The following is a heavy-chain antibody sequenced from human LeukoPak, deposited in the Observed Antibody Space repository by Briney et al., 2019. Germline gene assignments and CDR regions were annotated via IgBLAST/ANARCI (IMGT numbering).Heavy chain of an antibody. J-gene: IGHJ4*02. V-gene: IGHV4-34*01. CDR3: ARGDRGNYFDY. Sequence: SETLSLTCAVYGGSLSGYYWSWIRQPPGKGLEWIGEINHSGGTNYNPSLKSRVTISVDTSKNQFSLKLSSVTAADTAVYYCARGDRGNYFDYWGQGTLVTVSS. D-gene: IGHD3-16*01. CDR2: INHSGGT. CDR1: GGSLSGYY.